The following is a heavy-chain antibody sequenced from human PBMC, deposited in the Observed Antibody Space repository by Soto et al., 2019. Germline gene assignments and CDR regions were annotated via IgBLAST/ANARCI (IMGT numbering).Heavy chain of an antibody. D-gene: IGHD3-9*01. J-gene: IGHJ6*04. CDR1: GGSISSGGYY. CDR2: IYYSGST. Sequence: SETLSLTCTVSGGSISSGGYYWSWIRQHPGKGLEWIGYIYYSGSTYYNPSLKSRVTISVDTSKNQFSLKLSSVTAADTAVYYCGGDPLPPLTSYYYYYYGMDVWGKGTRVTVPS. CDR3: GGDPLPPLTSYYYYYYGMDV. V-gene: IGHV4-31*03.